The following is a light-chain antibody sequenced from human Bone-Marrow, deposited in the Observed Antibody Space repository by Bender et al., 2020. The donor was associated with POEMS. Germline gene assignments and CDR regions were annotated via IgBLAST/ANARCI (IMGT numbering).Light chain of an antibody. CDR3: QTWDSNTVV. V-gene: IGLV3-1*01. CDR2: QDK. J-gene: IGLJ2*01. Sequence: SNELTQPPAVSVSPGQTASITCSGDKLGTQYASWFQQRPGQSPVLVIYQDKMRPTGIPERFSGSNSGNTATLTISGTQAMDEADYYCQTWDSNTVVFGGGTKLTVL. CDR1: KLGTQY.